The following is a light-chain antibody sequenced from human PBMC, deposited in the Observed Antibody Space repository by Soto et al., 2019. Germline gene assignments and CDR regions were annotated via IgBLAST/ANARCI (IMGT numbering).Light chain of an antibody. CDR3: MQALQPPVT. Sequence: VLTQSSLSLPVTPGEPASISCRSSQSLLHSDGYNYLDWYLQKPGQSPQLLIYSGSHRASGVADRFSGSRSGTDVTLKISRVEAEDDGIYYCMQALQPPVTFGGGTKVEI. V-gene: IGKV2-28*01. J-gene: IGKJ4*01. CDR2: SGS. CDR1: QSLLHSDGYNY.